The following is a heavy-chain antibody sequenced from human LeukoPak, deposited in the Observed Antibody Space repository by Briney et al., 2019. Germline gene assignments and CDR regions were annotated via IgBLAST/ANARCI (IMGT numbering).Heavy chain of an antibody. D-gene: IGHD1-26*01. CDR3: ARQSGSGSYHYGMDV. Sequence: ASVKVSCKASGYTFTSYYMHWVRQATGQGLEWMGWMNPNSGNTGYAQKFQGRVTMTRNTSISTAYMELSSLRSEDTAVYYCARQSGSGSYHYGMDVWGQGTTVTVSS. J-gene: IGHJ6*02. CDR2: MNPNSGNT. CDR1: GYTFTSYY. V-gene: IGHV1-8*02.